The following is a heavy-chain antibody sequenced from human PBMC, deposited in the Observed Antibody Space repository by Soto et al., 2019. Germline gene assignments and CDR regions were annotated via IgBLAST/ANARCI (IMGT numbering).Heavy chain of an antibody. Sequence: PGGSLRLSCAASGFTFDDYAMHWVRQAPGKGLEWVSGISWNSGSIGYADSVKGRFTISRDNAKNSLYLQMNSLRAEDTALYYCAKRRGAGGHFDYWGQGALVTVSS. CDR3: AKRRGAGGHFDY. J-gene: IGHJ4*02. D-gene: IGHD2-15*01. CDR1: GFTFDDYA. CDR2: ISWNSGSI. V-gene: IGHV3-9*01.